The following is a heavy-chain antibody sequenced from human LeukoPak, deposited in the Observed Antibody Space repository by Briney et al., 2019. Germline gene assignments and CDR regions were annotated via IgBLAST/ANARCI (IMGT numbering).Heavy chain of an antibody. D-gene: IGHD6-13*01. V-gene: IGHV4-59*02. CDR2: IYYSGST. Sequence: SETLSLTCTVSGGSVSSYYWSWIRQPPGKGLEWIGYIYYSGSTNYNPSLKSRVTISVDTSKNQFSLKLSSVTAADTAVYYCARTSSSWPHYYYYMDVWGKGTTVTISS. J-gene: IGHJ6*03. CDR1: GGSVSSYY. CDR3: ARTSSSWPHYYYYMDV.